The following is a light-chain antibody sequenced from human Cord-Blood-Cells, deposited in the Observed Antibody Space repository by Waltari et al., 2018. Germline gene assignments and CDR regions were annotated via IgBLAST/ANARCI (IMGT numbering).Light chain of an antibody. CDR1: QRVLYSSNNQHD. V-gene: IGKV4-1*01. Sequence: EIVLTQAPDYLDVSLRERATIHRKSRQRVLYSSNNQHDLAWYHEKPGQPPKLLIYWASTRESGVPDRFSGSGSETDFTLTISSLQAEDVAVYYCQQYYSTPFTFGPGTKVDIK. CDR3: QQYYSTPFT. J-gene: IGKJ3*01. CDR2: WAS.